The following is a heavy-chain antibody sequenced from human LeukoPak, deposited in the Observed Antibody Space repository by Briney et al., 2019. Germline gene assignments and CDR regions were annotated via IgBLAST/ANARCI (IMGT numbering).Heavy chain of an antibody. CDR3: ARSPYYYDRSGRNWYFDL. CDR2: IKQDGSEK. J-gene: IGHJ2*01. Sequence: GGSLRLSCAASGFTFSDYWMSWVRQAPGKGLEWVANIKQDGSEKYYVDSVKGRFTISRDNAKNLLYLQMNSLRAEDTAVYYCARSPYYYDRSGRNWYFDLWGRGTLVTVSS. CDR1: GFTFSDYW. V-gene: IGHV3-7*01. D-gene: IGHD3-22*01.